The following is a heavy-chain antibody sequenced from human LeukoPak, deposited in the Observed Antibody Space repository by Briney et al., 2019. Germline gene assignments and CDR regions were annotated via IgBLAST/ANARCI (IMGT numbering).Heavy chain of an antibody. J-gene: IGHJ4*02. CDR2: IYTTGST. CDR1: GGSISSGSYY. V-gene: IGHV4-61*02. CDR3: AKDYYDIVVVPAARLDY. Sequence: PSETLSLTCTVSGGSISSGSYYWSWIRQPAAKGLEWIGRIYTTGSTNYNPSLKSRVTISVDTSKNQFSLKLSSVTAADTAVYYCAKDYYDIVVVPAARLDYWGQGTLVTVSS. D-gene: IGHD2-2*01.